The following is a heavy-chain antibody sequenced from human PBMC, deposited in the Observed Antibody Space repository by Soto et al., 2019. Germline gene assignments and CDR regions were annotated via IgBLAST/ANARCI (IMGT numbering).Heavy chain of an antibody. J-gene: IGHJ4*02. D-gene: IGHD3-10*01. CDR3: ARTPGSYYVYFDY. CDR2: IYSGGST. V-gene: IGHV3-53*01. CDR1: GFTVSSNY. Sequence: LRLSCAASGFTVSSNYMSWVRQAPGKGLEWVSVIYSGGSTYYADSVKGRFTISRDNSKNTLYLQMNSLRAEDTAVYYCARTPGSYYVYFDYWGQGTLVTVSS.